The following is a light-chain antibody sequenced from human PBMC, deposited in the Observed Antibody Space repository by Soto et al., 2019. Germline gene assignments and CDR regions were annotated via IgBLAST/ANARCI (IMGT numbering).Light chain of an antibody. CDR1: QSVTKD. J-gene: IGKJ1*01. CDR2: GAS. Sequence: EIVMTQSPGTLSVSRGERATLSCRASQSVTKDLVWYQHKPGQAPRLLIYGASSRATGIPDRFSGSGSGTDFTLTISRLEPEDFAVFFCQQYGNTPWTFGQGTKVDIK. CDR3: QQYGNTPWT. V-gene: IGKV3-20*01.